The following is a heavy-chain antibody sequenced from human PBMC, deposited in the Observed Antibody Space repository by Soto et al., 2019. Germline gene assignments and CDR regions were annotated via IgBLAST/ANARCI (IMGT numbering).Heavy chain of an antibody. CDR2: ISGSGDNI. CDR3: ARDGRFSSSWYGSLGF. J-gene: IGHJ4*02. V-gene: IGHV3-23*01. Sequence: EVQLSESGGGLVRPGGSLRLSCVASGFTFSSYAMAWVRQAPGKGLEWVSVISGSGDNIYYADSVKGRFTFSRDNSKSTLNLQMNSLRAADTAVYFCARDGRFSSSWYGSLGFWGQGTLVTVSS. CDR1: GFTFSSYA. D-gene: IGHD6-13*01.